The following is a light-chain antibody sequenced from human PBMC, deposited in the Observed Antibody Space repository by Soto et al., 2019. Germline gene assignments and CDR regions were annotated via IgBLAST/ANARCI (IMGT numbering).Light chain of an antibody. CDR1: RSVSCS. V-gene: IGKV3-15*01. CDR3: PQDDNWTPLT. Sequence: EIVMTQSPVTLSVSPGERATLSCRASRSVSCSLAWYQQKPDQAPRLLIYGASTRDTGIPARFTGSGSGTEFTLTISSLQSEDFAIYYCPQDDNWTPLTFGGGTKVEIK. CDR2: GAS. J-gene: IGKJ4*01.